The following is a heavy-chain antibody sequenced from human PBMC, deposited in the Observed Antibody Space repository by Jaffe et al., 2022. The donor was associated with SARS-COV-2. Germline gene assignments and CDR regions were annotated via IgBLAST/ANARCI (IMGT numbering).Heavy chain of an antibody. J-gene: IGHJ6*02. CDR1: GYTFTSYY. V-gene: IGHV1-46*01. Sequence: QVQLVQSGAEVKKPGASVKVSCKASGYTFTSYYMHWVRQAPGQGLEWMGIINPSGGSTSYAQKFQGRVTMTRDTSTSTVYMELSSLRSEDTAVYYCARSCIAAAGTDYYYYGMDVWGQGTTVTVSS. D-gene: IGHD6-13*01. CDR2: INPSGGST. CDR3: ARSCIAAAGTDYYYYGMDV.